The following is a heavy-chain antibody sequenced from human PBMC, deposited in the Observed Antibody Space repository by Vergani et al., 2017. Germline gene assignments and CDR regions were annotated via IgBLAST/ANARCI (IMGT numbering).Heavy chain of an antibody. CDR1: GFTFSSYS. CDR2: ISSSSSTI. V-gene: IGHV3-48*01. Sequence: EVQLVESGGGLVQPGGSLRLSCAASGFTFSSYSMNWVRQAPGKGLEWVSYISSSSSTIYSADSVKGRFTISRDNAKNSLYLRMNSLRAEDTAVYYCARVATIGWFDPWGQGSLVTVSS. D-gene: IGHD5-12*01. J-gene: IGHJ5*02. CDR3: ARVATIGWFDP.